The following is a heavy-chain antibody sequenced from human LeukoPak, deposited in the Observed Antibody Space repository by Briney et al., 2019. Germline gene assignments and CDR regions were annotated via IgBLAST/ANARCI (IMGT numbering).Heavy chain of an antibody. CDR3: ATINGDDFPDY. CDR1: GFTFSNVW. V-gene: IGHV3-15*01. Sequence: GGSLRLSCVASGFTFSNVWMSWVHQAPGKGLEWVGCIKTKTDSGTTDYAAPVKGRFIISRDDSKNTLYLQMNSLRTEDTAVYYCATINGDDFPDYWGQGTLVTVSS. D-gene: IGHD2-21*02. J-gene: IGHJ4*02. CDR2: IKTKTDSGTT.